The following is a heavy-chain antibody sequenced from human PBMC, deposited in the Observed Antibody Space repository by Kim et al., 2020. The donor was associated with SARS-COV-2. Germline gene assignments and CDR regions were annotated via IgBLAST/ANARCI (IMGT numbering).Heavy chain of an antibody. V-gene: IGHV3-30*18. Sequence: GGSLRLSCAASGFTFSSYGMHWVRQAPGKGLEWVAVISYDGSNKYYADSVKGRFTISRDNSKNTLYLQMNSLRAEDTAVYYCAKADSGYDFGPNFDYWGQGTLVTVSS. CDR1: GFTFSSYG. CDR3: AKADSGYDFGPNFDY. J-gene: IGHJ4*02. CDR2: ISYDGSNK. D-gene: IGHD5-12*01.